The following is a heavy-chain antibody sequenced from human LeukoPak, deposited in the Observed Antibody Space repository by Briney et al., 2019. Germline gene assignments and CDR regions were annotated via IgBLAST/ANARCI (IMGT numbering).Heavy chain of an antibody. Sequence: GGSLRLYCAASGFTFSSYWMSWVRQAPGKGLEWVANIKQDGSEKYYVDSVKGRFTISRDNAKNSLYLQMNSLRAEDTAVYYCARGRAYYDSSGYYLEEGYFDYWGQGTLVTVSS. CDR3: ARGRAYYDSSGYYLEEGYFDY. CDR1: GFTFSSYW. CDR2: IKQDGSEK. V-gene: IGHV3-7*01. D-gene: IGHD3-22*01. J-gene: IGHJ4*02.